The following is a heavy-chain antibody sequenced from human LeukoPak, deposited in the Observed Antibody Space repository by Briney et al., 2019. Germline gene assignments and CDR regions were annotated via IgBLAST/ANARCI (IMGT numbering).Heavy chain of an antibody. V-gene: IGHV4-59*12. CDR3: ARSATLIWWHAFGYFDY. CDR2: IYYTGAT. D-gene: IGHD2-8*02. Sequence: SETLSLTCTVSGGSISSYYWSWIRLPPGKGLEWIGYIYYTGATYYNPSLKSRVTISLDTSKNQFSLKLSSVTAADTAVYYCARSATLIWWHAFGYFDYWGQGTLVTVSS. CDR1: GGSISSYY. J-gene: IGHJ4*02.